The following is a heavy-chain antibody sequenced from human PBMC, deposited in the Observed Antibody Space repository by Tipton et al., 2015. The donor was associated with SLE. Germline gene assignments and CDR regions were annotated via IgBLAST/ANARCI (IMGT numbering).Heavy chain of an antibody. D-gene: IGHD2-15*01. Sequence: SLRLSCAASGFTFSSYSMSWVRQAPGKGLEWVAFIRYDGSNKYYADSVKGRFTISRDNSKNTLYLQMNSLRAEDTAVYYCAKPLVSGYCSGGSCFSWDHWGQGSLVTVSS. J-gene: IGHJ4*02. CDR2: IRYDGSNK. V-gene: IGHV3-30*02. CDR1: GFTFSSYS. CDR3: AKPLVSGYCSGGSCFSWDH.